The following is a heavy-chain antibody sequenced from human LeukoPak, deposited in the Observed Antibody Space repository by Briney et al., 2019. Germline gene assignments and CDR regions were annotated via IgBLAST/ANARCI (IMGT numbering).Heavy chain of an antibody. J-gene: IGHJ4*02. V-gene: IGHV6-1*01. CDR2: TYYRSNWFN. CDR1: GDSVSSNSAA. D-gene: IGHD6-19*01. Sequence: SQTLSLTCAISGDSVSSNSAAWNWIRQSPSRVLEWLGRTYYRSNWFNDYAVSVKSRITINPDTSKNQFSLQLNSVTPEDTAAYYCARDWYNSGYYLFDYWGQGTLVTVSS. CDR3: ARDWYNSGYYLFDY.